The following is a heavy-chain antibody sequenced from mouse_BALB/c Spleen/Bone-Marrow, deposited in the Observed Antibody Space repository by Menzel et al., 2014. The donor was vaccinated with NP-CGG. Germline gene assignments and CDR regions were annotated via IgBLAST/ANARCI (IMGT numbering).Heavy chain of an antibody. V-gene: IGHV1-39*01. CDR3: ARGYGNSYIYYSDY. CDR2: IDPYYGGT. Sequence: EVQLQQSGPELEKPGASVKISCKASGYSFTGCNMNWVKQSNGESLEWIGNIDPYYGGTSFNQKFKGKATLTVDKSSSTAYMQLKSLTSEDSAVYYCARGYGNSYIYYSDYWGQGTALTVSS. J-gene: IGHJ2*01. D-gene: IGHD1-1*01. CDR1: GYSFTGCN.